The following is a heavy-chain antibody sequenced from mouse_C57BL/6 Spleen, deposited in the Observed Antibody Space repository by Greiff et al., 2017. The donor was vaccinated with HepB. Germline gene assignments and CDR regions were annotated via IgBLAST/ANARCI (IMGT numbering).Heavy chain of an antibody. J-gene: IGHJ3*01. D-gene: IGHD1-1*01. Sequence: DVMLVESGGDLVKPGGSLKLSCAASGFTFSSYGMSWVRQTPDKRLEWVATISSGGSYTYYPDSVKGRFTISRDNAKNTLYLQMSSLKSEDTAMYYCARQFYGSSYPYWGQGTLVTVSA. CDR2: ISSGGSYT. V-gene: IGHV5-6*02. CDR1: GFTFSSYG. CDR3: ARQFYGSSYPY.